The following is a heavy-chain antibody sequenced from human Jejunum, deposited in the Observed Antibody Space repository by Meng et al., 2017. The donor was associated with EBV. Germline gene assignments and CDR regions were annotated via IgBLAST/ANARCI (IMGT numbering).Heavy chain of an antibody. CDR2: IWYDGSKK. D-gene: IGHD6-19*01. CDR3: ARDRDISVGNWFNP. Sequence: QEQLVGSGGGGVQPGRSLRLSCAASGFTFSSYGMHWVRQAPGKGLEWVAEIWYDGSKKYYADSVKGRFTISRDNSKNTLYLQMNSLRAEDTAVYYCARDRDISVGNWFNPWGQGTLVTVSS. V-gene: IGHV3-33*01. CDR1: GFTFSSYG. J-gene: IGHJ5*02.